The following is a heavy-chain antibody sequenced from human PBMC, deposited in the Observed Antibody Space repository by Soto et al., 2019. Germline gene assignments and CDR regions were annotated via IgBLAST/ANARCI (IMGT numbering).Heavy chain of an antibody. CDR3: TRGDY. CDR2: VSYTGST. V-gene: IGHV4-31*03. Sequence: QVHLQESGPGLVKPSQTLSLACSVSGESITSLGYYWTWVRQPPGKGLEWIGLVSYTGSTFYNSAIRSRVTISRHTSKNYFFIDVKSVAVADTAMCFCTRGDYWGQGVLVTVSS. CDR1: GESITSLGYY. J-gene: IGHJ4*02.